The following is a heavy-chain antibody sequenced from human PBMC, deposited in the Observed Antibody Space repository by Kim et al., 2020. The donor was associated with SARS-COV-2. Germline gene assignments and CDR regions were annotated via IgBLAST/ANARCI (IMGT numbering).Heavy chain of an antibody. D-gene: IGHD3-22*01. V-gene: IGHV3-74*01. Sequence: GGSLRLSCAASGFTFSSYWMHWVRQAPGKGLEWVSRVDPYGSVRTYADSVKGRFTISRDNAKNTLYLQMNSLRAEDTAVYYCARSEAVIYDNVMDDWCHGTTVTVSS. CDR2: VDPYGSVR. J-gene: IGHJ6*02. CDR3: ARSEAVIYDNVMDD. CDR1: GFTFSSYW.